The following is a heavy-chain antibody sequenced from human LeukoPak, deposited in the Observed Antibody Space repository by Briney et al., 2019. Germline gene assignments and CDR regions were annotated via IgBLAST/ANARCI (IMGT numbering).Heavy chain of an antibody. CDR1: GDSISTYY. CDR2: INYSGST. CDR3: ARSFQSYYFDY. D-gene: IGHD3-10*01. V-gene: IGHV4-59*08. J-gene: IGHJ4*02. Sequence: PSETLSLTCSVSGDSISTYYWSWIRQSPGKGLEWIGYINYSGSTNYNPSLKSRVTISTDRSKSQISLKLSSVTAADTAVYYCARSFQSYYFDYWGQGILVTVSS.